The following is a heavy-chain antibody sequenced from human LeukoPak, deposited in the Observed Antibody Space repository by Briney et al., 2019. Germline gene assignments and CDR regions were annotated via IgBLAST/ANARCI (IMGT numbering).Heavy chain of an antibody. D-gene: IGHD6-13*01. CDR1: GGSISTYY. CDR2: TNYSGYT. V-gene: IGHV4-59*01. Sequence: NPSETLSLTCTVSGGSISTYYWSWIRQPPGKGLEWVGYTNYSGYTDYNPSLKSRVTISVDTSKNQFSLKLRSVTAADTAVYYCAREYSSFEYWGQGILVTVSS. J-gene: IGHJ4*02. CDR3: AREYSSFEY.